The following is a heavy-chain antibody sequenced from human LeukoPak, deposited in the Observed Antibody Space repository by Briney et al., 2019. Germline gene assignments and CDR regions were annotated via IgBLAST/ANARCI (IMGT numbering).Heavy chain of an antibody. V-gene: IGHV1-69*13. CDR3: ATVKIGEFHIDY. Sequence: ASVKVSCKASGGTFSSYAITWARQAPGQGLEWMGGIIPIFGTPHYAQKFQGRVTIAADESTSTSYMDLSSLRSEDTAVYYCATVKIGEFHIDYWGQGTLVTVSS. CDR1: GGTFSSYA. CDR2: IIPIFGTP. D-gene: IGHD3-10*01. J-gene: IGHJ4*01.